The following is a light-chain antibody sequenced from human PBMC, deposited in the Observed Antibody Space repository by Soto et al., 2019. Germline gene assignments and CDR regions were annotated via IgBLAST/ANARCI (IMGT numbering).Light chain of an antibody. CDR1: QRLVHDNGFYF. CDR3: MQALHTPLT. CDR2: LGS. V-gene: IGKV2-28*01. J-gene: IGKJ4*01. Sequence: DMVLTQSPLSLSVTPGEPASISCRSSQRLVHDNGFYFLNLYLQKPGQSPQLLISLGSSRASGVPDRFSGSAAGTDFTLIISRVEAEDVGVYYCMQALHTPLTFGGGTKVEIK.